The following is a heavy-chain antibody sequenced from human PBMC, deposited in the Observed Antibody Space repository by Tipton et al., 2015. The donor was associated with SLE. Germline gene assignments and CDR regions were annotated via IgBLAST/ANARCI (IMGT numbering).Heavy chain of an antibody. CDR1: GASISSSSYF. CDR2: IDSSGST. Sequence: TLSLTCTVSGASISSSSYFWGWIRQSPGKGLEWIGSIDSSGSTYDNPSLRSRVTISVDTAKNQFSLTLTSVTSADTAVYYCARRTSPYNSSWHDAFDIWGQWTLVTVSS. V-gene: IGHV4-39*07. CDR3: ARRTSPYNSSWHDAFDI. J-gene: IGHJ3*02. D-gene: IGHD6-13*01.